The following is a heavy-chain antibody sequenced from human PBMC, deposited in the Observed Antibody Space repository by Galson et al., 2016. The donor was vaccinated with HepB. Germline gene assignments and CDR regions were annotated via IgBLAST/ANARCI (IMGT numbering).Heavy chain of an antibody. J-gene: IGHJ6*02. V-gene: IGHV3-48*04. D-gene: IGHD6-13*01. CDR2: ITSRSTAI. CDR3: AREGTGSSSFIYYYYGMDV. Sequence: SLRLSCAASGFTLSCYSMNWVRQTPGTGLEWVSYITSRSTAIYYADSVKGRFTISRDNARNSLYLQMNSLRAEDTAVYYCAREGTGSSSFIYYYYGMDVWGQGTTVTVSS. CDR1: GFTLSCYS.